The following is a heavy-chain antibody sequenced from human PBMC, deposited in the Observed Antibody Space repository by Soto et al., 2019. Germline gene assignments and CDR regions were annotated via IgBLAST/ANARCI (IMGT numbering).Heavy chain of an antibody. CDR3: AHRRWRTYYYDSSGYLDAFDI. D-gene: IGHD3-22*01. CDR2: IYWDDDK. J-gene: IGHJ3*02. Sequence: SGPTLVNPTQTLTLTCTFSGFSLSTSGVGVGWIRQPPGKALEWLALIYWDDDKRYSPSLKSRLTITKDTSKNQVVLTMTNMDPVDTATYYCAHRRWRTYYYDSSGYLDAFDIWGQGTMVT. V-gene: IGHV2-5*02. CDR1: GFSLSTSGVG.